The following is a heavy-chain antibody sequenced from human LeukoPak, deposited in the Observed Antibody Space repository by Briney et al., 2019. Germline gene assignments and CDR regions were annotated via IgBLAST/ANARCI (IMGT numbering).Heavy chain of an antibody. CDR2: IYPVDADT. D-gene: IGHD3-22*01. CDR1: GYTFINYW. J-gene: IGHJ4*02. CDR3: AKYYDRHGPDH. V-gene: IGHV5-51*01. Sequence: GESLKISCKGSGYTFINYWIGWVRQMPGKGLEWMGIIYPVDADTSYSPSFQGQVTMSADKSISTAYLQWSSLKASDSAMYYCAKYYDRHGPDHWGQGTLVTVSS.